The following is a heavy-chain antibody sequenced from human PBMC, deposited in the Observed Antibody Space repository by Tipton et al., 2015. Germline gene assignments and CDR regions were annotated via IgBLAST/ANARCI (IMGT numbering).Heavy chain of an antibody. CDR3: ARWGYCSGGRCHYYYGMDV. J-gene: IGHJ6*02. CDR2: ISCDGSNK. D-gene: IGHD2-15*01. Sequence: SLRLSCAASGFTFSNYGIHWVRQAPGKGLEWVAVISCDGSNKYYADSVKGRFTISRDNSKNTLYLQMNSLRAEDTAVYYCARWGYCSGGRCHYYYGMDVWGQGTTVTVS. V-gene: IGHV3-30*03. CDR1: GFTFSNYG.